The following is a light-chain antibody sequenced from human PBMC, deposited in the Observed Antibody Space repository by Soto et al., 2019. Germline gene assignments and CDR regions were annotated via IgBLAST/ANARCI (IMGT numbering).Light chain of an antibody. V-gene: IGLV2-14*01. CDR1: SSDVGGYNY. Sequence: QSALTQLASVSGSPGQSITISCTGTSSDVGGYNYVSWYQHHPGKAPKVIIYEVYNRPSGVSKRSSGSKSGNTAFLTISGLQAEDETDYYCSSYTSSSTLVIGGGTKLTVL. CDR2: EVY. CDR3: SSYTSSSTLV. J-gene: IGLJ2*01.